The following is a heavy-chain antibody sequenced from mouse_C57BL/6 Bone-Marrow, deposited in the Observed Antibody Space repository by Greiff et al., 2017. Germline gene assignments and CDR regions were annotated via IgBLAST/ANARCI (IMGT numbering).Heavy chain of an antibody. J-gene: IGHJ1*03. V-gene: IGHV5-6*02. CDR2: ISSGGSYT. CDR1: GFTFSSYG. D-gene: IGHD2-2*01. CDR3: ARRGGLRRYFDV. Sequence: EVMLVESGGDLVKPGGSLKLSCAASGFTFSSYGMSWVRQTPDKRLEWVATISSGGSYTYSPDSVKGRFTISRDNAKNTLYLQMSSLKSEDTAMYYCARRGGLRRYFDVWGTGTTVTVSS.